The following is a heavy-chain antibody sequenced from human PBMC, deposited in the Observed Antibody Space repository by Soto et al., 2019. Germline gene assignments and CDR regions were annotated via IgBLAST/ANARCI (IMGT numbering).Heavy chain of an antibody. CDR1: GYTFNSYG. V-gene: IGHV1-18*01. CDR3: ARDDRGFGEFLDWFDP. CDR2: ISGYNGNT. D-gene: IGHD3-10*01. J-gene: IGHJ5*02. Sequence: QVQLVQSGAEVKKPGASVKVSCKASGYTFNSYGISWVRQAPGQGLEWMGWISGYNGNTKYAQKVQDRVTMTTDTSTSTAYMELRRLRSDDTAVYYCARDDRGFGEFLDWFDPWGQGTLVAVSS.